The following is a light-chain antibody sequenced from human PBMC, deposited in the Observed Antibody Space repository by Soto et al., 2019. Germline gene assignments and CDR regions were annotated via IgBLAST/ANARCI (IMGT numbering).Light chain of an antibody. V-gene: IGKV3-20*01. CDR2: GAS. CDR1: QSVSSSY. J-gene: IGKJ5*01. CDR3: QQYGRPPRAT. Sequence: EIVSTQSPGTLSLSPGERATLSCRASQSVSSSYLAWYQQKPGQAPRLLIYGASSRATGIPDRFSGGGSGTDFTLSISKVEPEDFAVYYCQQYGRPPRATFGQGTRLEIK.